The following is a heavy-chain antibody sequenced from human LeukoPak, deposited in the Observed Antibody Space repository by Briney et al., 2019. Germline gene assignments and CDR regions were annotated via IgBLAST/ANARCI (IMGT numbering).Heavy chain of an antibody. V-gene: IGHV3-11*06. CDR2: ISTTSSYT. CDR1: GFTFSDYY. J-gene: IGHJ4*02. Sequence: SLRLSCAASGFTFSDYYMSWIRQAPGKGLEWVSYISTTSSYTKHADSVKGRFTISRDNAKNSLYLQMNSLRAEDTAVYYCARNTGTYDYWGQGTLVTLSA. CDR3: ARNTGTYDY. D-gene: IGHD1-14*01.